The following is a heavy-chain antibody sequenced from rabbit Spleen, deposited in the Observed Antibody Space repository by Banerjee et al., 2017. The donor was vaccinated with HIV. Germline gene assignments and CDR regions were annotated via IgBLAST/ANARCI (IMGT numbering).Heavy chain of an antibody. D-gene: IGHD8-1*01. CDR3: ARDTGSSFSSYGMDL. CDR1: GFDFSSYG. CDR2: IAGSSSGFT. J-gene: IGHJ6*01. V-gene: IGHV1S45*01. Sequence: QEQLVESGGGLVQPGGSLKLSCKASGFDFSSYGLSWVRQSPGKGLEWISCIAGSSSGFTYSATWAKGRFTISKTSSTTVTLQMTSLTVADTATYFCARDTGSSFSSYGMDLWGQGTLVTVS.